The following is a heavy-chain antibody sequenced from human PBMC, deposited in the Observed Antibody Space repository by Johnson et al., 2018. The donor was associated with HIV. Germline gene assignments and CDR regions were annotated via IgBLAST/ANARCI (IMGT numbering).Heavy chain of an antibody. J-gene: IGHJ3*02. CDR1: GFTFSDYY. V-gene: IGHV3-11*04. D-gene: IGHD1-26*01. CDR2: ISSSGTTI. Sequence: QVQLVESGGGLVKPGGSLRLSCAASGFTFSDYYMIWIRQAPGKGLEWVSCISSSGTTIYYADSMKGRFTISRDNAKNSLYLHMNSLRAEDTAGDYCARDRMRGATKDAFDIWGQGTMVTVSS. CDR3: ARDRMRGATKDAFDI.